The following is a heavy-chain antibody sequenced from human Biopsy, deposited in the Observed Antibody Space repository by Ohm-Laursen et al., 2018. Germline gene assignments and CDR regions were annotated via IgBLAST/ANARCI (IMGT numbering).Heavy chain of an antibody. Sequence: SETLSLTWTVSGGSVSSNVAYWAWIRPPPGKGLESIGSIFYSGITYYNPSLQSRFTMSVDTSKNQFSRNLTSVTAADTAVYYCARHAPSYSGSYWRYFDLWGRGTLVTVSS. J-gene: IGHJ2*01. CDR3: ARHAPSYSGSYWRYFDL. D-gene: IGHD1-26*01. CDR1: GGSVSSNVAY. V-gene: IGHV4-39*01. CDR2: IFYSGIT.